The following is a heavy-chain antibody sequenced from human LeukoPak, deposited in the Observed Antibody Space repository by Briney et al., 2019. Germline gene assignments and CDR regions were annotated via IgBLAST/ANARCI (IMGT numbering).Heavy chain of an antibody. J-gene: IGHJ4*02. CDR2: ISGSGDNT. Sequence: GGPLRLSCAASEFTFSNYAMSWVRQAPGKGLEGVSAISGSGDNTYYADSVKGLFTISRDNSKNTLYLQMNSLSAEDAAVYYCAKDRGYNYGNPLCWGQGTLVTVSS. D-gene: IGHD5-18*01. CDR1: EFTFSNYA. V-gene: IGHV3-23*01. CDR3: AKDRGYNYGNPLC.